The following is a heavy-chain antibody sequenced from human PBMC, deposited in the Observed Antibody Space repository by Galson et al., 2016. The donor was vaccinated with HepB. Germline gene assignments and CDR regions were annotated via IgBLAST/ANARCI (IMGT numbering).Heavy chain of an antibody. J-gene: IGHJ4*02. CDR3: TGDGAVAGTNYFDN. D-gene: IGHD6-19*01. CDR2: IYFNETT. CDR1: GAPIRSYNW. V-gene: IGHV4-4*01. Sequence: ETLSLTCAVSGAPIRSYNWWSWVRQPPGKGLEWIGEIYFNETTKYNPSLKSRVTISVDQSKNQFSLRLNSLKTEDTAVYFCTGDGAVAGTNYFDNWGQGTLVTVSS.